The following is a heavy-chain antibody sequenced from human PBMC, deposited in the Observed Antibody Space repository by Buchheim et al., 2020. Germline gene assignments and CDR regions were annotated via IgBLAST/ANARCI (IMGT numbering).Heavy chain of an antibody. CDR2: IYRDGNT. J-gene: IGHJ4*02. V-gene: IGHV3-66*01. CDR1: GFIVSSKY. Sequence: EVQLVESGGGLVQPGGSLRLSCAASGFIVSSKYVSWVRQAPGEGLEWVSVIYRDGNTFYADSVKGRFIISRDNSKNTLYLQMDSLRVEDTAVYYCARDGVGGPYDYWGQGTL. D-gene: IGHD3-16*01. CDR3: ARDGVGGPYDY.